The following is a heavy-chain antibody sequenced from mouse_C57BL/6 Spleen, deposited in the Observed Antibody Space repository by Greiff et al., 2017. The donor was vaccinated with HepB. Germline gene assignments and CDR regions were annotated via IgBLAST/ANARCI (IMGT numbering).Heavy chain of an antibody. CDR2: ISSGGDYI. CDR1: GFTFSSYA. J-gene: IGHJ1*03. V-gene: IGHV5-9-1*02. D-gene: IGHD1-1*01. CDR3: TRDYDYYGSRGYFDV. Sequence: EVKLVESREGLVKPGGSLKLSCAASGFTFSSYAMSWVRQTPEKRLEWVAYISSGGDYIYYADTVKGRFTISRDNARNTLYLQMSSLKSEDTAMYYCTRDYDYYGSRGYFDVWGTGTTVTVSS.